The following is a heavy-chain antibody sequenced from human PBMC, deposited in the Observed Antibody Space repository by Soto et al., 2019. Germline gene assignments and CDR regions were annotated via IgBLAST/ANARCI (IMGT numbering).Heavy chain of an antibody. CDR2: IVVGSGNT. CDR1: GFTFTSSS. J-gene: IGHJ4*02. V-gene: IGHV1-58*02. Sequence: SVKVSCKASGFTFTSSSMQWVRQARGQRLEWIGWIVVGSGNTNYAQKFQERVTITRDMSTSTAYMELSSLRSEDTAVYYCAAVRYSSGAYYFDYWGQGTLVTVSS. D-gene: IGHD6-19*01. CDR3: AAVRYSSGAYYFDY.